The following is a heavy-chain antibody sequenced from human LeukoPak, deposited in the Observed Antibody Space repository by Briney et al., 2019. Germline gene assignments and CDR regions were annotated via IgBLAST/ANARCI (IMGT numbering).Heavy chain of an antibody. J-gene: IGHJ4*02. CDR2: ISSSSSYI. D-gene: IGHD3-9*01. CDR1: GFTFSSYS. Sequence: GGSLRLSCAASGFTFSSYSMNWVRQAPGKGLEWVSSISSSSSYIYYADSVKGRFTISRDSDKNSLYLKMNSLRAEDTAVYYCARESTISGENYWGQGTLVTVSS. CDR3: ARESTISGENY. V-gene: IGHV3-21*01.